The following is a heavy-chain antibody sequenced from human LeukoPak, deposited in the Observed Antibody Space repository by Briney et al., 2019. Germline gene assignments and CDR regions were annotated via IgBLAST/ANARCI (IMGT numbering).Heavy chain of an antibody. Sequence: GGSLRLSCAASGFTFSSYWMHWVRQAPGKGLVWVSRIDTDGSTTNYADSVEGRFTISRDNARNTVYLQMNSLSADDTGVYYCVRGGSGSSYGEFVSWGQGTLVTVSS. CDR3: VRGGSGSSYGEFVS. J-gene: IGHJ5*01. CDR2: IDTDGSTT. CDR1: GFTFSSYW. D-gene: IGHD5-18*01. V-gene: IGHV3-74*01.